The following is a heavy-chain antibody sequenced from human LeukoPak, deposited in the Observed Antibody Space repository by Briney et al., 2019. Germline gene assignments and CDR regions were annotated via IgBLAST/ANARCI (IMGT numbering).Heavy chain of an antibody. D-gene: IGHD5-18*01. CDR2: IYHSGST. CDR3: ARDSNGGGYSYGYFDY. J-gene: IGHJ4*02. Sequence: SGTLSLTCAVSGGSISSSNWWSWVRQPPGKGLEWIGEIYHSGSTNYNPSLKSRVTISVDKSKNQFSLKLSSVTAADTAVYYCARDSNGGGYSYGYFDYWGQGTLVTVSS. CDR1: GGSISSSNW. V-gene: IGHV4-4*02.